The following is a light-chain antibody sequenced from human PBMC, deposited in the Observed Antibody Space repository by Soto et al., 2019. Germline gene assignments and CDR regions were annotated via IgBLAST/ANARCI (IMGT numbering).Light chain of an antibody. V-gene: IGLV2-14*01. Sequence: QSVLTQPASVSGSPGQSVTISCTGTSSDVGAYKYVSWYQQHPGKAPKLRIYEASNRPSGVSTRFSGSKSGNTASLTISALQADDEADYYCNSYAGDIIRFVFGTGTKVTVL. CDR2: EAS. CDR1: SSDVGAYKY. CDR3: NSYAGDIIRFV. J-gene: IGLJ1*01.